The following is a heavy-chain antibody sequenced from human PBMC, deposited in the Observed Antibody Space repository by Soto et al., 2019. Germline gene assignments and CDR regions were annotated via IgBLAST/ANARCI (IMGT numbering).Heavy chain of an antibody. CDR2: IYYSGST. CDR1: GGSISSSRSY. V-gene: IGHV4-39*01. Sequence: QLQLQESGPGLVKPSETLSLTCTVSGGSISSSRSYWGWIRQPPGKGLECIGSIYYSGSTSYRPSLRRGVTIAVDTSKIVFCLNLRSVTAAETAVDYCARRGLVAAPAVDYWGQGARVAVSS. J-gene: IGHJ4*02. CDR3: ARRGLVAAPAVDY. D-gene: IGHD1-26*01.